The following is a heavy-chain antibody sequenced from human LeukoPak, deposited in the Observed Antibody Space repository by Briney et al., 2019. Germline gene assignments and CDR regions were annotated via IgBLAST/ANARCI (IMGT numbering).Heavy chain of an antibody. D-gene: IGHD6-13*01. J-gene: IGHJ4*02. CDR2: IKQDGSEK. V-gene: IGHV3-7*01. CDR1: GFIFTNYW. CDR3: ATRGIAAAARLVDY. Sequence: PGGSLRLSCAASGFIFTNYWMSWVRQAPGKGLEWVDNIKQDGSEKYYVDSVKGRFTISRDNAKNSLYLQMNSLRAEDTAVYYCATRGIAAAARLVDYWGQGTLVTVSS.